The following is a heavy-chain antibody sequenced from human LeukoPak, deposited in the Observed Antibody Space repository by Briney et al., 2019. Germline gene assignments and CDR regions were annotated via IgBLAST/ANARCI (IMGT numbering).Heavy chain of an antibody. D-gene: IGHD3-22*01. CDR1: GYTFTAYY. Sequence: ASVKVSYKASGYTFTAYYMHWVRQAPGQGLEYMGWINPHSGDTDYVQKFQGRVTMTRDTSITTAYMEVTSLTSDDTAVYYCARSAGSAKYYYDNGGSYGGISWGQGTLVSVSS. CDR3: ARSAGSAKYYYDNGGSYGGIS. V-gene: IGHV1-2*02. J-gene: IGHJ5*02. CDR2: INPHSGDT.